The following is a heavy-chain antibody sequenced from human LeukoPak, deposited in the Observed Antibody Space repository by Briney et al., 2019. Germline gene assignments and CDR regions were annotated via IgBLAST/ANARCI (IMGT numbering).Heavy chain of an antibody. CDR3: ARERGVGDHYFWSHSY. CDR2: ISSSSSYI. J-gene: IGHJ4*02. D-gene: IGHD3-3*01. Sequence: GGSLRLSCAASGFTFSSYSMNWVRQAPGKGLEWVSSISSSSSYIYYADSVKGRFTISRDNAKNSLYLQMSSLRAEDTAVYYCARERGVGDHYFWSHSYWGQGTLVTVSS. V-gene: IGHV3-21*01. CDR1: GFTFSSYS.